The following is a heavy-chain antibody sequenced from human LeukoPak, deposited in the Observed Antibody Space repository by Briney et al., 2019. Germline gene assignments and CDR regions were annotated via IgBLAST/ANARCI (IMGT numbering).Heavy chain of an antibody. CDR2: IYTGGTT. CDR3: ASGPTYDYVRVILY. CDR1: GFSVSANY. J-gene: IGHJ4*02. D-gene: IGHD3-16*01. Sequence: GGSLTLSCAVSGFSVSANYMTWVRQAPGKGLEWVSVIYTGGTTYYRDSVKGRFTISRHNSKNTVNLQMDSLRPEDTAVYYCASGPTYDYVRVILYWGQGTLVTVSS. V-gene: IGHV3-53*04.